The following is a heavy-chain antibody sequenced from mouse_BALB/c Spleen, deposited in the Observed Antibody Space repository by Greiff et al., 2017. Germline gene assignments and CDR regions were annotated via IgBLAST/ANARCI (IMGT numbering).Heavy chain of an antibody. CDR3: ARQGGYVQYYFDY. J-gene: IGHJ2*01. CDR2: ISSGGGST. CDR1: GFAFSSYD. D-gene: IGHD2-2*01. V-gene: IGHV5-12-1*01. Sequence: EVMLVESGGGLVKPGGSLKLSCAASGFAFSSYDMSWVRQTPEKRLEWVAYISSGGGSTYYPDTVKGRFTISRDNAKNTLYLQMSSLKSEDTAMYYCARQGGYVQYYFDYWGQGTTLTVSS.